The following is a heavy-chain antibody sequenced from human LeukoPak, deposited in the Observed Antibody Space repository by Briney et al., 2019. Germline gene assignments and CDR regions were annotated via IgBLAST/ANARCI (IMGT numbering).Heavy chain of an antibody. V-gene: IGHV4-4*07. CDR3: ARVGATREFDY. CDR1: GYSITSGYY. D-gene: IGHD1-26*01. CDR2: IYTSGST. J-gene: IGHJ4*02. Sequence: SETLSLTCIVSGYSITSGYYWGWIRQPAGKGLEWIGRIYTSGSTNYNPSLKSRVTMSVDTSKNQFSLKLSSVTAADTAVYYCARVGATREFDYWGQGTLVTVSS.